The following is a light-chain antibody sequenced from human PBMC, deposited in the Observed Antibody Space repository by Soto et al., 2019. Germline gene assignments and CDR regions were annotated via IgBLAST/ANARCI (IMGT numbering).Light chain of an antibody. V-gene: IGKV3-20*01. J-gene: IGKJ4*01. CDR3: QQYGSSPLT. CDR2: AAS. Sequence: EIVLTQSPSTLSSSPGERATLSCRASRSVIYNLAWYQQKPGQAPRLLIYAASARATGIPTRFSGSGSGTDFTLTISRLEPEDFAVYYCQQYGSSPLTFGGGTKVDIK. CDR1: RSVIYN.